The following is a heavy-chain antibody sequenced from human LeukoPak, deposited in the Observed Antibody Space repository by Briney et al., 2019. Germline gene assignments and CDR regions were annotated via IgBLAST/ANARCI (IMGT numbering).Heavy chain of an antibody. V-gene: IGHV4-59*01. J-gene: IGHJ4*02. CDR2: IYSSGST. D-gene: IGHD3-10*01. CDR3: ARAYYYGSGSYGLDY. Sequence: KPSETLSLTCTVSGGSISSYYWNWIRQPPGKGLEWIGYIYSSGSTNYNPSLKSRVTISVDTSKNQFSLKLTSVTAADTAVYYCARAYYYGSGSYGLDYWGQGTLVTVSS. CDR1: GGSISSYY.